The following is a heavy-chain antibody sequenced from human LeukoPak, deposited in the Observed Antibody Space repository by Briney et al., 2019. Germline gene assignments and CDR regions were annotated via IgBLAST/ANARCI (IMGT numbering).Heavy chain of an antibody. D-gene: IGHD4-23*01. V-gene: IGHV3-66*01. CDR2: IYSGGST. CDR1: GFTVSSNY. Sequence: GGSLRLSCAASGFTVSSNYMSWVRQAPGKGLEWVSVIYSGGSTYYADSVKGRFTISRDNSKNTLYLQMNSLRAEDTAVYYCARDRGNPYYYYGMDVWGQGTTVIVSS. J-gene: IGHJ6*02. CDR3: ARDRGNPYYYYGMDV.